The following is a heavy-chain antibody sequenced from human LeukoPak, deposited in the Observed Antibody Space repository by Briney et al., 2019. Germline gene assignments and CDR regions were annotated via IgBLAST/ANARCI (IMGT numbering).Heavy chain of an antibody. V-gene: IGHV4-34*01. CDR2: INHSGST. Sequence: ASETLSLTCAVYGGSFSGYYWSWIRQPPGKGLEWIREINHSGSTNYNPSLKSRVTISVDTSKNQFSLKLSSVTAADTAVYYCARDGVAVAVAGFDYWGQGTLVTVSS. J-gene: IGHJ4*02. D-gene: IGHD6-19*01. CDR3: ARDGVAVAVAGFDY. CDR1: GGSFSGYY.